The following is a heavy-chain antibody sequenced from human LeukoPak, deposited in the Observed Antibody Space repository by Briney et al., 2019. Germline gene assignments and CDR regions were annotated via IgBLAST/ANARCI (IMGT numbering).Heavy chain of an antibody. V-gene: IGHV1-69*13. CDR3: ARVPPITIFGVVIEYYFDY. CDR2: IIPIFGTA. CDR1: GYTFTSYD. J-gene: IGHJ4*02. D-gene: IGHD3-3*01. Sequence: ASVKVSCKASGYTFTSYDINWVRQATGQGLEWMGGIIPIFGTANYAQKFQGRVTITADESTSTAYMELSSLRSEDTAVYYCARVPPITIFGVVIEYYFDYWGQGTLVTVSS.